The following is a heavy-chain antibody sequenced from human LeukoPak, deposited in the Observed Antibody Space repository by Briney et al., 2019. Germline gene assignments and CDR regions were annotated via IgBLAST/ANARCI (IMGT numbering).Heavy chain of an antibody. D-gene: IGHD6-13*01. CDR3: ARGMTPGIAAANPFDY. Sequence: GGSLRLSCAASGFTFRSYAMHWVRQAPGKGLEWVAVISYDGSNKHYADSVKGRFTISRDNSKTTLYLQMNSLRAEDTAVYYCARGMTPGIAAANPFDYWGQGTLVTVSS. V-gene: IGHV3-30-3*01. CDR1: GFTFRSYA. J-gene: IGHJ4*02. CDR2: ISYDGSNK.